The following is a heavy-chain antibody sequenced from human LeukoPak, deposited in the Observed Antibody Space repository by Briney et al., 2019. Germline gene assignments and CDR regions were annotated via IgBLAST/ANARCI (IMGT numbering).Heavy chain of an antibody. D-gene: IGHD5-18*01. CDR3: ARRSGYSYGLPHRAPFDY. V-gene: IGHV4-39*01. CDR1: SDSISNSAYH. CDR2: IYYSRGT. Sequence: SETLSLTCTVSSDSISNSAYHWGWIRQPPGRGLEWIGSIYYSRGTYYNPSLKNRVTISVDTSKNQFSLKLSSVTAADTAVYYCARRSGYSYGLPHRAPFDYWGQGTLVTVSS. J-gene: IGHJ4*02.